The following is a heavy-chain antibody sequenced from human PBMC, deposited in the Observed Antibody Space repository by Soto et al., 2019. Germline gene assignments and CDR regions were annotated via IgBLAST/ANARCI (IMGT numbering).Heavy chain of an antibody. J-gene: IGHJ4*02. D-gene: IGHD2-15*01. V-gene: IGHV3-23*01. CDR2: ITTSGDRT. Sequence: PGGSLRLSCVVSGFTFSSYAMIWVRQAPGKGLEWVSGITTSGDRTFYADSVKGRFTISRDNSKNTLYLQMNSLRGEDTAVFYCPRTALLLVVTHFYYWGQGTLVTVSS. CDR1: GFTFSSYA. CDR3: PRTALLLVVTHFYY.